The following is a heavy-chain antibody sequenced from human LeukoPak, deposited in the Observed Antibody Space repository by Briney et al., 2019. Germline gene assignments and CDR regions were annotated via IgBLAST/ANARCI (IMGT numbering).Heavy chain of an antibody. V-gene: IGHV3-23*01. D-gene: IGHD6-19*01. CDR3: ANAPTGYSSGWYLAFDY. CDR1: GFTFSSYA. CDR2: ISGSGGST. J-gene: IGHJ4*02. Sequence: GGSLRLSCAASGFTFSSYAMSWVRQAPGKGLEWVSAISGSGGSTYYADSVKGRFTISRDNSKNTLYLQMNSLSAEDTAVYYCANAPTGYSSGWYLAFDYWGQGTLVTVSS.